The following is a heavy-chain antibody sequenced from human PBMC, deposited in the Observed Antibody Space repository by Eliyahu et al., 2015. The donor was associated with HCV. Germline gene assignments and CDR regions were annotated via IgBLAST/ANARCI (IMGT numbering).Heavy chain of an antibody. V-gene: IGHV4-34*01. CDR2: INHSGXT. D-gene: IGHD6-19*01. CDR3: AKGRDFSSGRFDP. CDR1: GGSFSGYF. J-gene: IGHJ5*02. Sequence: QVQLQQWGAGLLKSSETLSLTCAVSGGSFSGYFWNWIRQPPGKGLEWIGEINHSGXTNYNSSLKSRVTISVDTSKNQFSLKLSSVTAADTAVYYCAKGRDFSSGRFDPWGQGTQVTVSS.